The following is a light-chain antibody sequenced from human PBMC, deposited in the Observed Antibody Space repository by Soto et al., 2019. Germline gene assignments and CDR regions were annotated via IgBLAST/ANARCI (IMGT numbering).Light chain of an antibody. CDR2: GVS. CDR1: QTINDW. V-gene: IGKV1-5*01. CDR3: QQYADYSWT. Sequence: DIQMTQSPSTLSASVGDRVTITCRASQTINDWLAWFQQKPGKAPNLLIYGVSSVESGVPSRFSGSGSGTTFTLTITNLQPDDFATYYCQQYADYSWTFGQGTKVEGK. J-gene: IGKJ1*01.